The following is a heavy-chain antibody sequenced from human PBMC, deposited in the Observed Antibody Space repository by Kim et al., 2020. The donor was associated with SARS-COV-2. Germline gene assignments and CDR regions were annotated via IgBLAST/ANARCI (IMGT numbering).Heavy chain of an antibody. J-gene: IGHJ3*02. CDR2: IKQDGSEK. Sequence: GGSLRLSCAASGFTFSSYWMSWVRQAPGKGLEWVANIKQDGSEKYYVDSVKGRFTISRDNAKNSLYLQMNSLRAEDTAVYYCARAKLGNLRRAFDIWGQGTMVTVSS. V-gene: IGHV3-7*01. D-gene: IGHD7-27*01. CDR1: GFTFSSYW. CDR3: ARAKLGNLRRAFDI.